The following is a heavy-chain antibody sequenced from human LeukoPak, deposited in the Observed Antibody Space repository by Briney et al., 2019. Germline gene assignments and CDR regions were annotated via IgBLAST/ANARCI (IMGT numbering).Heavy chain of an antibody. J-gene: IGHJ4*02. CDR3: AKAPLFDY. CDR1: GFAFSSSD. V-gene: IGHV3-30*02. Sequence: GGSLRLSCAASGFAFSSSDIHWVRQAPGKGLEGVSFIRFDGSDENYADSVKGRFTISRDNSKNTLYLQMNSLRTEDTAVYYCAKAPLFDYWGQGTLVNVSP. CDR2: IRFDGSDE.